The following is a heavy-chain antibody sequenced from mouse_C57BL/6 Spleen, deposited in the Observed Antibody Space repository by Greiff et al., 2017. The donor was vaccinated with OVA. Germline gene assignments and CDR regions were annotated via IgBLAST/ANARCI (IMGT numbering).Heavy chain of an antibody. J-gene: IGHJ2*01. CDR2: IDPSDSYT. D-gene: IGHD1-1*01. V-gene: IGHV1-69*01. CDR1: GYTFTSYW. CDR3: ARYGSIRYYFDY. Sequence: QVQLKQPGAELVMPGASVKLSCKASGYTFTSYWMHWVKQRPGQGLEWIGEIDPSDSYTNYNQKFKGKSTLTVDKSSSTAYMQLSSLTSEDSAVYYCARYGSIRYYFDYWGQGTTLTVSS.